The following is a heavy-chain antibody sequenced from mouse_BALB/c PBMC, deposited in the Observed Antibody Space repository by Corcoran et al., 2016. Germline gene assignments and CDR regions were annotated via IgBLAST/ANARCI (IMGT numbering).Heavy chain of an antibody. CDR2: ISYDGSN. CDR3: ANGNYWYFDV. CDR1: GYSINSGYY. J-gene: IGHJ1*01. D-gene: IGHD2-1*01. V-gene: IGHV3-6*02. Sequence: DVQLQESGPGLVKPSQSLSLTCSVTGYSINSGYYWNWIRQFPGNKLEWMGYISYDGSNNYNPSLKNRISITRDTSKNQFFLKLNSVTTEDTATYYCANGNYWYFDVWGAGTTVTVSS.